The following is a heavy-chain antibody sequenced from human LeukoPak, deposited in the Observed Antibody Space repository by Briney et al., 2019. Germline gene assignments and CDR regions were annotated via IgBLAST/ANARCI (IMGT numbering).Heavy chain of an antibody. J-gene: IGHJ6*03. CDR2: IRYDGSND. CDR1: GFTVSSNY. Sequence: GGSLRLSCAASGFTVSSNYMSWVRQAPGKGLEWVAFIRYDGSNDCYADSVKGRFTISRDNSKNTLYLQMNSLRPEDTAVYYCAKEGYYYLDVWGKGTTVTISS. V-gene: IGHV3-30*02. CDR3: AKEGYYYLDV.